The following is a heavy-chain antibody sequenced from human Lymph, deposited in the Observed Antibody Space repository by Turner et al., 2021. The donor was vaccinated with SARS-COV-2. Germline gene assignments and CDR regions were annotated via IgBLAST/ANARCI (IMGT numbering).Heavy chain of an antibody. Sequence: EVQLVESGGGVVRPGGSLSLPRAASGFTFDDYGMSWVRQAPGRGLEWVSNINWNGGSTGYADSVKGRFTISRDNAKNSLYLQVNSLRAEDTALYHCARGTGAADYWGQGTLVTVSS. V-gene: IGHV3-20*01. CDR1: GFTFDDYG. J-gene: IGHJ4*02. D-gene: IGHD7-27*01. CDR2: INWNGGST. CDR3: ARGTGAADY.